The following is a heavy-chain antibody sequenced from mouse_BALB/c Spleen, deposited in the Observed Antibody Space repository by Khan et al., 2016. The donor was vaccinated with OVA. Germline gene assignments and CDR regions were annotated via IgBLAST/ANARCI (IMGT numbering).Heavy chain of an antibody. CDR3: ARTARIKY. Sequence: VQLKQSGPGLVKPSQSLSLTCTVTGYSITSGYGWNWIRQFPGNKLEWMGYISYSGSTTYNPSLKSRISLTRDTSKNQFFLQLNSLTTEDTATYSCARTARIKYWGQGTTLTVSA. CDR1: GYSITSGYG. V-gene: IGHV3-2*02. CDR2: ISYSGST. J-gene: IGHJ2*01. D-gene: IGHD1-2*01.